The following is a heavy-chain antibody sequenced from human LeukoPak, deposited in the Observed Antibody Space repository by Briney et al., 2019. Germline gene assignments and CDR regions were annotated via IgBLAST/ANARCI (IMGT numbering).Heavy chain of an antibody. J-gene: IGHJ4*02. CDR3: ARVYSGYGRFDY. V-gene: IGHV1-46*01. CDR2: INPSGGST. Sequence: GASVKVSCKASGYTFTSYYMHWVRQAPGQGLEWMGIINPSGGSTSYAQKFQGRVTMTRDTSTGTVYMELSSLRPEDTAVYYCARVYSGYGRFDYWGQGTLVTVSS. CDR1: GYTFTSYY. D-gene: IGHD5-12*01.